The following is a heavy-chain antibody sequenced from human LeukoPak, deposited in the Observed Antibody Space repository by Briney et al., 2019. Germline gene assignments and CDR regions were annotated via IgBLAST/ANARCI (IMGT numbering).Heavy chain of an antibody. V-gene: IGHV4-59*08. CDR3: ARQYRYSSGWYVDY. Sequence: SETLSLTCTVSGGSISSYYWSWIRQPTGKGLEWIGYIYYSGSTNYNPSLKRRVTISVDTSKNQFSLKLSSVTAADTAVYYCARQYRYSSGWYVDYWGQGTLVTVSS. J-gene: IGHJ4*02. CDR2: IYYSGST. D-gene: IGHD6-19*01. CDR1: GGSISSYY.